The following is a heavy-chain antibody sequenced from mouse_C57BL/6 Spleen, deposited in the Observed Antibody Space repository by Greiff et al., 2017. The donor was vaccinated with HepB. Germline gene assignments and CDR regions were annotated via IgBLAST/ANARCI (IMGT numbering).Heavy chain of an antibody. J-gene: IGHJ3*01. Sequence: VQLQQSDAELVKPGASVKISCKVSGYTFTDHTIHWMKQRPEQGLEWIGYIYPRDGSTKYNEKFKGKATLPADKSSSTAYMQLNSLTSEDTAVYFCAKSGYDGYYRSFAYWGQGTLVTVSA. CDR2: IYPRDGST. V-gene: IGHV1-78*01. CDR3: AKSGYDGYYRSFAY. D-gene: IGHD2-3*01. CDR1: GYTFTDHT.